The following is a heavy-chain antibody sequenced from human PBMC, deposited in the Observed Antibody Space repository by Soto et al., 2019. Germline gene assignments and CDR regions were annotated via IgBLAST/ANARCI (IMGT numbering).Heavy chain of an antibody. Sequence: QVQLVESGGGVVQPGRSLRLSCAASGFTFSSYAMHWVRQAPGKGLEWVAVISYDGSNKYYADSVKGRFTISRDNSKNTLYLQMNSLRAEDKAVYYSARSYDYVWGSYRYYYYYYGMDVWGQGTTVTVSS. CDR1: GFTFSSYA. CDR2: ISYDGSNK. CDR3: ARSYDYVWGSYRYYYYYYGMDV. D-gene: IGHD3-16*02. V-gene: IGHV3-30-3*01. J-gene: IGHJ6*02.